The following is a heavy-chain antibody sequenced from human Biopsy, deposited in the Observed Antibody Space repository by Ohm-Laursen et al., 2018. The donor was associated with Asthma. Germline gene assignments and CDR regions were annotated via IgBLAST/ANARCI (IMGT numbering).Heavy chain of an antibody. Sequence: SLRLSCAASGFTFSSYGMHWVRQAPGKGLEWVAVISYDGSNKYYADSVKGRFIISRDNSKNTLYLQMNSLRAEDTAVYYCAKWDTYYDFWSGYYTRYNYYYYGMDVWGQGTTVTVSS. CDR3: AKWDTYYDFWSGYYTRYNYYYYGMDV. D-gene: IGHD3-3*01. CDR1: GFTFSSYG. V-gene: IGHV3-30*18. J-gene: IGHJ6*02. CDR2: ISYDGSNK.